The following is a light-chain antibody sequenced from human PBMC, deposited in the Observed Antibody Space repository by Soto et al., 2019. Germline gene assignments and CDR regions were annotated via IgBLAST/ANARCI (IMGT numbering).Light chain of an antibody. CDR2: GAS. V-gene: IGKV3-15*01. CDR1: RGINSK. Sequence: EIVMTQSPATLSASAGERATLSCRASRGINSKLAWYQQKPGQAPRLLISGASTTATGIPPRFSGSGSGTAFTTIISSLQSDDVAVYYCQQYYDCSPLIFGGGTKVEIK. J-gene: IGKJ4*01. CDR3: QQYYDCSPLI.